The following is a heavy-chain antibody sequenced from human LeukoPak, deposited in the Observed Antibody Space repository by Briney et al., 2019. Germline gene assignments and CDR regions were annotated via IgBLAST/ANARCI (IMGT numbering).Heavy chain of an antibody. D-gene: IGHD1-26*01. CDR1: GFSFRNFA. Sequence: GGSLRLSCGASGFSFRNFAMSWVRQAPGKGLEWVSLIGGRGDASYYADSVKGRFTISRDNSKNTLFLQMGSLRAEDTAVYYCAKGRGGGTWAKDYWGQGTLVTVSS. CDR2: IGGRGDAS. J-gene: IGHJ4*02. V-gene: IGHV3-23*01. CDR3: AKGRGGGTWAKDY.